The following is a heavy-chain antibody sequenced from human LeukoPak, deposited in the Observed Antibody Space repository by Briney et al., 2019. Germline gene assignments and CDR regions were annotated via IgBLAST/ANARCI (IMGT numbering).Heavy chain of an antibody. Sequence: SVKVSCKASGGTFSSYAISWVRQAPGQGLEWMGGIIPIFGTANYAQKFQGRVTITTDESTSTAYMELSSLRSEDTAVYYCARGLTLNSYGRLNYYYYMDVWGKGTTVTVSS. CDR3: ARGLTLNSYGRLNYYYYMDV. V-gene: IGHV1-69*05. D-gene: IGHD5-18*01. CDR1: GGTFSSYA. J-gene: IGHJ6*03. CDR2: IIPIFGTA.